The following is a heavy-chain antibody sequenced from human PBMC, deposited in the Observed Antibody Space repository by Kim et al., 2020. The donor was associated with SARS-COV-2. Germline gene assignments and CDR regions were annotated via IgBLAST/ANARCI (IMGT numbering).Heavy chain of an antibody. Sequence: SQTLSLTCAVYGGSLSGYYWSWLRQPPGKGLEWIGKIHDSGNVNYSPSLKSRVTMSIDTSKNQFSLRLTSVTAADTAFYYCTRGRAGVVPAPILGIGPHYDYFIMDVWGRGAPVTVSS. J-gene: IGHJ6*02. CDR2: IHDSGNV. V-gene: IGHV4-34*01. D-gene: IGHD2-2*01. CDR1: GGSLSGYY. CDR3: TRGRAGVVPAPILGIGPHYDYFIMDV.